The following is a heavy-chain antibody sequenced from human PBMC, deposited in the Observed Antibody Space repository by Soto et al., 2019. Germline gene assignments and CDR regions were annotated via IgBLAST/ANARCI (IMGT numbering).Heavy chain of an antibody. D-gene: IGHD3-10*01. Sequence: EEQLLESGGGLVQPGGSLRLSCAASGFPFSSYAMTWVRQAPGKGLEWVSGISDTGGSTYYADSVKGRFTISRDNSKNTLDLQMSSLRAEDTAVYYCASHFPGVHQTFDYCGQGTLVTVSS. V-gene: IGHV3-23*01. CDR1: GFPFSSYA. J-gene: IGHJ4*02. CDR2: ISDTGGST. CDR3: ASHFPGVHQTFDY.